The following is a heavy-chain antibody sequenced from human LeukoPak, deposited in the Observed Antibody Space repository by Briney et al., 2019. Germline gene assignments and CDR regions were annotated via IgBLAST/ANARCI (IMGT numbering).Heavy chain of an antibody. CDR2: IVYTGRT. CDR1: GGSIGSYY. J-gene: IGHJ4*02. Sequence: PSETLSLTCTVSGGSIGSYYWSWVRQPPEKGLEWIGNIVYTGRTNYNPSLKSRVTISIDTSKNQFSLKLSSVTAADTAIYYCARGQIPSAYWGQGTLVTVSS. CDR3: ARGQIPSAY. V-gene: IGHV4-59*01.